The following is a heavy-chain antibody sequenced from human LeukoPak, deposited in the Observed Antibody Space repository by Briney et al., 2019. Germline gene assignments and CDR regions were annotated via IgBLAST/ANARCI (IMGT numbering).Heavy chain of an antibody. D-gene: IGHD3-10*01. V-gene: IGHV4-30-2*06. CDR3: ARVRAMVRGPEDY. J-gene: IGHJ4*02. CDR2: IYHTGSP. Sequence: PSQTLSLTCTVSGDSISSAGYYWSWIRQSPGKGLEWIGYIYHTGSPYYSSSLKSRVAISVDKSKNQFSLKLNSVTAADTAIYYCARVRAMVRGPEDYWGQGTLVTVSS. CDR1: GDSISSAGYY.